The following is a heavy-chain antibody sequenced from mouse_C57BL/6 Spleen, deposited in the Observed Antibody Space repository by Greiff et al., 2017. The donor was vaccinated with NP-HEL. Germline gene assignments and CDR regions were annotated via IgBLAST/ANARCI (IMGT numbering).Heavy chain of an antibody. Sequence: VQLQQSGAELVKPGASVKLSCKASGYTFTSYWMQWVKQRPGQGLEWIGEIDPSDSYTNYNQKFKGKATLTVDTSSRTAYMQLSSLTSEDSAVYYCARLTTVVATRFDVWGTGTTVTVSS. CDR2: IDPSDSYT. J-gene: IGHJ1*03. V-gene: IGHV1-50*01. D-gene: IGHD1-1*01. CDR1: GYTFTSYW. CDR3: ARLTTVVATRFDV.